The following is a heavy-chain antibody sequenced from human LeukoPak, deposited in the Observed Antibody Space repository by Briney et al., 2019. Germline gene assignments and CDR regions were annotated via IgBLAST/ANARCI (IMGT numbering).Heavy chain of an antibody. D-gene: IGHD2-15*01. CDR3: ARTTEGYCRGRSCYSYYYYMDV. J-gene: IGHJ6*03. Sequence: SETLSLTCTVSGGSISSGNHYWSWIRQPAEKGLEWIGYIYYSGSTNYNPSLKSRVTISVDTSKNQFSLKLRSVTAADTAVYYCARTTEGYCRGRSCYSYYYYMDVWGKGTTVTVSS. V-gene: IGHV4-61*10. CDR2: IYYSGST. CDR1: GGSISSGNHY.